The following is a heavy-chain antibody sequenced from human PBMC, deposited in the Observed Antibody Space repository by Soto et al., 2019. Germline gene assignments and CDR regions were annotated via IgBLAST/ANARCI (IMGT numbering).Heavy chain of an antibody. J-gene: IGHJ1*01. CDR3: ARDSGHLGRKYFQH. CDR2: ISSSSSYI. CDR1: GFTFSSYS. Sequence: EVQLVESGGGLVKPGGSLRLSCAASGFTFSSYSMNWVRQAPGKGLEWVSSISSSSSYIYYADSVKGRFTISRDNAKNSLYLQMNSLRAEDTAVYYCARDSGHLGRKYFQHWGQGTLVTVSS. V-gene: IGHV3-21*01. D-gene: IGHD1-26*01.